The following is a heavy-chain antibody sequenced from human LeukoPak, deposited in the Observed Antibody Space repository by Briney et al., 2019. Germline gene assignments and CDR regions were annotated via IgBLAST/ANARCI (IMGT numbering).Heavy chain of an antibody. D-gene: IGHD4-11*01. J-gene: IGHJ4*02. V-gene: IGHV4-30-2*01. CDR2: IYHSGST. CDR3: ARHTVTIPYFDY. CDR1: GGSISSGGYY. Sequence: SETLSLTCTVSGGSISSGGYYWSWIRQPPGKGLEWIGYIYHSGSTYYNPSLKSRVTISVDRSKNQFSLKLSSVTAADTAVYYCARHTVTIPYFDYWGQGTLVTVSS.